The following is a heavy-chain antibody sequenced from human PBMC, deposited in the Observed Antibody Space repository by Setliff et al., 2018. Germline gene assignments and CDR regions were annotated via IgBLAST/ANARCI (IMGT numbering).Heavy chain of an antibody. CDR1: GFIFRSYA. V-gene: IGHV3-30*04. J-gene: IGHJ6*02. CDR2: ISSDGANK. Sequence: GGSLRLSCAASGFIFRSYAMHWVRQAPGKGLEWVAVISSDGANKYYADSVKGRFTISRDNSRNTLYLQMNSLRAEDTAVYYCARDLAGATYYYYYGMDVWGQGTTVTVSS. CDR3: ARDLAGATYYYYYGMDV. D-gene: IGHD1-26*01.